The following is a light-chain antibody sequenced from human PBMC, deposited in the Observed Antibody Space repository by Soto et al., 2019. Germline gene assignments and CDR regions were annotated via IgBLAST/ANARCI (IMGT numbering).Light chain of an antibody. Sequence: QSALTQPASVSGSPRQSITISCSGSSSDFGSYNLVSWYQQHPGKAPKLIIYEATKRPSGVSNRFSGSKSGNTASLIISGLQAEDEADYYCTSYASSTTSFGGGTKLTVL. CDR3: TSYASSTTS. V-gene: IGLV2-14*02. CDR1: SSDFGSYNL. J-gene: IGLJ3*02. CDR2: EAT.